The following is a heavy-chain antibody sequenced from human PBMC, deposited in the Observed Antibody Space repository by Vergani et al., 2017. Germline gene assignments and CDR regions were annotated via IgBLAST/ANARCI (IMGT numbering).Heavy chain of an antibody. D-gene: IGHD3-10*01. CDR2: INPNSGGT. CDR1: GYTFTGYY. J-gene: IGHJ5*02. V-gene: IGHV1-2*02. CDR3: AWDRLTMVRGVLLRAAPYNWFDP. Sequence: QVQLVQSGAEVKKPGASVKVSCKASGYTFTGYYMHWVRQAPGQGLEWMGWINPNSGGTNYAQKFQGRVTMTRDTSISAASMELSRLRSDDTAVYYCAWDRLTMVRGVLLRAAPYNWFDPWGKGTLVTFSS.